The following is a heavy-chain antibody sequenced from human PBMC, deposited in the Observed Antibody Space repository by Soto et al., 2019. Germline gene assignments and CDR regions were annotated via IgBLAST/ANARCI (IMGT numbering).Heavy chain of an antibody. J-gene: IGHJ4*02. V-gene: IGHV4-59*01. D-gene: IGHD3-10*01. CDR1: GDSMSGFY. CDR3: ARFRRNYFDY. CDR2: INYVGRTS. Sequence: SETLSLTCTVSGDSMSGFYWSWIRQTPGKGLEWIGYINYVGRTSYYSPSLQSRVTISLDSSKNQFSLILSSVTAADTAVYFCARFRRNYFDYWGQGTQVTVSS.